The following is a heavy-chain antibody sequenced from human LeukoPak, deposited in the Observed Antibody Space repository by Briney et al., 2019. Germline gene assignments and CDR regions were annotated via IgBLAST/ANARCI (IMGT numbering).Heavy chain of an antibody. CDR3: ARGLLGDYTFDI. D-gene: IGHD2/OR15-2a*01. CDR2: IHHAGST. V-gene: IGHV4-34*01. CDR1: GGSFSGYY. J-gene: IGHJ3*02. Sequence: SETLSLTCAVYGGSFSGYYWSWIRQPPGKGLEWIGEIHHAGSTSYNPSLKSRVTILGDTSNNQHSLKLHSVTAADTAVYFCARGLLGDYTFDIWGQGTMVTVSS.